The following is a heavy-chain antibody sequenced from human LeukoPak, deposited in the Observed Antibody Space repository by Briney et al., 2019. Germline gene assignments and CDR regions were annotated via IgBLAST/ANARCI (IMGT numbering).Heavy chain of an antibody. J-gene: IGHJ4*02. V-gene: IGHV4-34*01. Sequence: SETLSLTCAVYGGSFRGYYWSWIRQPPGKGLEWIGEINHSGSTNYNPSLKSRVTISLDTSMKKFSLKLNSVTAADTAVYYCARGYYHDSKWGQGTLVTVSS. CDR3: ARGYYHDSK. CDR1: GGSFRGYY. CDR2: INHSGST. D-gene: IGHD3-22*01.